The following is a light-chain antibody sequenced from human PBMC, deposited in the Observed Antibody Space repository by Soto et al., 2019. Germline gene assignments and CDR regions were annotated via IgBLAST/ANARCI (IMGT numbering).Light chain of an antibody. V-gene: IGKV3-20*01. CDR2: GAL. Sequence: EIVLTQSPGTLSLSPGERATLSCRASQLVVTSYLHWYQHKPGQAPRLLISGALTRATGVPDRFSGSGSGTDFTLTISRLEPEDCAVYYCQLFVRSPSFGPRTKVHIK. J-gene: IGKJ3*01. CDR3: QLFVRSPS. CDR1: QLVVTSY.